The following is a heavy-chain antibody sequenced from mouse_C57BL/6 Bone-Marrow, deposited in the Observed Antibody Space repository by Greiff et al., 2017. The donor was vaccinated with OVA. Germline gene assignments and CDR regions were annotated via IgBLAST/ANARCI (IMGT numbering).Heavy chain of an antibody. Sequence: QVQLQQPGAELVKPGASVKVSCKASGYTFTSYWMHWVKQRPGQGLEWIGRIHPSDSDTNYNQKFKGKATLTVAKSSSTAYMQLRSLTSEDSAVYYCAMGSIYYYGSSYAMDYWGQGTSVTVSS. V-gene: IGHV1-74*01. CDR2: IHPSDSDT. J-gene: IGHJ4*01. D-gene: IGHD1-1*01. CDR3: AMGSIYYYGSSYAMDY. CDR1: GYTFTSYW.